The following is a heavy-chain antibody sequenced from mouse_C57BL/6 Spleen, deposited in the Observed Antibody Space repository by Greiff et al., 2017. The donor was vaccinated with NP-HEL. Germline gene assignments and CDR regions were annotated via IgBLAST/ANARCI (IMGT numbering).Heavy chain of an antibody. J-gene: IGHJ2*01. D-gene: IGHD1-1*01. V-gene: IGHV1-42*01. CDR1: GYSFTGYY. CDR2: INPSTGGT. Sequence: VQLKESGPELVKPGASVKISCKASGYSFTGYYMNWVKQSPEKSLEWIGEINPSTGGTTYNQKFKAKATLTVDKSSSTAYMQLKSLTSEDSAVYYCARYYYGSSSYYFDYWGQGTTLTVSS. CDR3: ARYYYGSSSYYFDY.